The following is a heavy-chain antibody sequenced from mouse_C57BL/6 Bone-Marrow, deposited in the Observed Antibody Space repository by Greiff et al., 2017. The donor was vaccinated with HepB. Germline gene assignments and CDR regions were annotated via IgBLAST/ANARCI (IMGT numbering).Heavy chain of an antibody. D-gene: IGHD3-2*02. CDR2: IDPSDSYT. Sequence: VQLQQPGAELVKPGASVKLSCKASGYTFTSYWMQWVKQRPGQGLEWIGEIDPSDSYTNYHQKFKGKATLTVDTSSSTAYMQLSSLTSEDSAVYYCAKDSSGYFDYWGQGTTLTVSS. V-gene: IGHV1-50*01. CDR1: GYTFTSYW. CDR3: AKDSSGYFDY. J-gene: IGHJ2*01.